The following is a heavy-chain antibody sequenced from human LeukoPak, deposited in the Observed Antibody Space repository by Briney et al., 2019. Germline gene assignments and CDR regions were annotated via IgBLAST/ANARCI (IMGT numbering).Heavy chain of an antibody. V-gene: IGHV4-31*03. Sequence: SEALSLTCTVSGGSISSGGYYWSWIRQHPGKGLEWIGYIYYSGSTYYNPSLKSRVTISVDTSKNQFSLKLSSVIAADTAVYYCARGPTGYFDLWGRGTLVTVSS. J-gene: IGHJ2*01. CDR2: IYYSGST. CDR1: GGSISSGGYY. CDR3: ARGPTGYFDL.